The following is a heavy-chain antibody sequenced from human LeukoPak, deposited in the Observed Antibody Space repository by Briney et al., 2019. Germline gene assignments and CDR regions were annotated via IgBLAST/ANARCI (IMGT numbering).Heavy chain of an antibody. CDR1: GFTFSRYW. J-gene: IGHJ4*02. CDR2: IYSGGST. D-gene: IGHD3-3*01. Sequence: GGSLRLSCAASGFTFSRYWMSRVRQAPGKGLEWVSVIYSGGSTYYADSVKGRFTISRDNSKNTLYLQMNSLRAEDTAVYYCANRLRFPPFDYWGQGTLVTVSS. CDR3: ANRLRFPPFDY. V-gene: IGHV3-66*02.